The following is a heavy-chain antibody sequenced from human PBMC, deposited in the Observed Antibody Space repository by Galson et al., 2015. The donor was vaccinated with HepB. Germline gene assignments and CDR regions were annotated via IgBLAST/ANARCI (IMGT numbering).Heavy chain of an antibody. CDR3: ARDGAQRLYGDLYQYNWFDP. CDR1: GFTFSSYS. V-gene: IGHV3-21*01. Sequence: SLRLSCAASGFTFSSYSMNWVRQAPGEGLEWVSSISSSSSYIYYADSVKGRFTISRDNAKNSLYLQMNSLRAEDTAVYYCARDGAQRLYGDLYQYNWFDPWGQGTLVTVSS. D-gene: IGHD4-17*01. CDR2: ISSSSSYI. J-gene: IGHJ5*02.